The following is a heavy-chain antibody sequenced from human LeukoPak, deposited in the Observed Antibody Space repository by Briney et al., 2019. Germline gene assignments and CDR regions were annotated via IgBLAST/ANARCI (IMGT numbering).Heavy chain of an antibody. D-gene: IGHD3-22*01. J-gene: IGHJ4*02. CDR1: GFTFRNYA. CDR2: ISGSGGSI. CDR3: AKDRRNHYDSSGSPFDF. V-gene: IGHV3-23*01. Sequence: GGSLRLSCAASGFTFRNYAMSWVRQAPGKGLEWVSAISGSGGSIYYADSVKGRFTISRDNSRNTLYLQMNSLRVEDTALYYCAKDRRNHYDSSGSPFDFWGQGTLVTVSS.